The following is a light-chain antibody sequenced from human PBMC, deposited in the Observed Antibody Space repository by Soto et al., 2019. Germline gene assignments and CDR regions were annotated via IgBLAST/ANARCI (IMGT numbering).Light chain of an antibody. CDR2: DAS. CDR1: ESIRTW. CDR3: QQYDNYPLT. J-gene: IGKJ4*01. Sequence: DIPITQSPTTLSASIGDRATITCRASESIRTWLAWYQHKPGKAPKFLIYDASTLQSGVPSRFSGSGSGTEFTLTISNLQPDDFATYYCQQYDNYPLTFGGGTKVDIK. V-gene: IGKV1-5*01.